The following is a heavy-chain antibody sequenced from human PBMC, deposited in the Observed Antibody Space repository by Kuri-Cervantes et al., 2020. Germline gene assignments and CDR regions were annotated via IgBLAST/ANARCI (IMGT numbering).Heavy chain of an antibody. CDR2: TSYDRSNK. V-gene: IGHV3-30-3*01. D-gene: IGHD1-1*01. Sequence: GESLKISCAASGFSFRSYTMHWVRQAPGKGLEWVALTSYDRSNKDYVNSVKGRFTISRDNSKNTLYLQMDSLRAEDTAVYYCARDRAWNHYYYYYMDVWGKGTTVTVSS. CDR3: ARDRAWNHYYYYYMDV. J-gene: IGHJ6*03. CDR1: GFSFRSYT.